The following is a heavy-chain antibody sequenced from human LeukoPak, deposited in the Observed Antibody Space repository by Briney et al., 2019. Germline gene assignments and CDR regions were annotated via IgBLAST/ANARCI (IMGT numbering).Heavy chain of an antibody. J-gene: IGHJ6*03. CDR2: IYYSGST. D-gene: IGHD6-13*01. CDR3: GRVSSSSRYSTYYYYFYMDV. Sequence: PSETLSLTCAVYGGSFSGYYWSWIRQPPGKGLEWIGYIYYSGSTNYKPSVKSRVTISVDTSKNHFSLELSSVTAADTAVYARGRVSSSSRYSTYYYYFYMDVWGKGTTVTVSS. CDR1: GGSFSGYY. V-gene: IGHV4-59*01.